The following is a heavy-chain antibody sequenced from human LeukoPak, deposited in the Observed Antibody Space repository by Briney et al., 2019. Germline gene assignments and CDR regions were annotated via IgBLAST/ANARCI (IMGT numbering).Heavy chain of an antibody. CDR2: IYSGGSA. CDR3: AKDISSGWDRRADDAFDI. J-gene: IGHJ3*02. CDR1: RFTVSGNY. V-gene: IGHV3-53*01. D-gene: IGHD6-19*01. Sequence: GGSLRLSCAASRFTVSGNYVSWVRQAPGKGLEWVSVIYSGGSAYNADSVKGRFTISRDNSKNTLYLQMNSLRAEDTAVYYCAKDISSGWDRRADDAFDIWGQGTMVTVSS.